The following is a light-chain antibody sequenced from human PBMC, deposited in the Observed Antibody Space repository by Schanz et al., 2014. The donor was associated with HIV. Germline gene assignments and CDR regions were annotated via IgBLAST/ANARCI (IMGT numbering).Light chain of an antibody. Sequence: ETVLTQSPGSLSLSPGERATLSCRASQSLGGSQLAWYQHKPGQAPRLLIYGASNRATGIPDRFSGSGSGTDFTLTISRLEPEDFAVYYCQHYGSSFGPGTKVDIK. CDR1: QSLGGSQ. J-gene: IGKJ3*01. CDR3: QHYGSS. V-gene: IGKV3-20*01. CDR2: GAS.